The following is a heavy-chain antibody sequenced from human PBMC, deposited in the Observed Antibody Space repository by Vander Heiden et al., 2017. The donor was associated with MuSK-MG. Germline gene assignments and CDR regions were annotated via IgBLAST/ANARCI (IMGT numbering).Heavy chain of an antibody. D-gene: IGHD6-13*01. CDR1: GLTFSSYA. CDR3: AKGRKTSIVAADDY. J-gene: IGHJ4*02. V-gene: IGHV3-23*01. CDR2: LSGGGGAT. Sequence: EVQLLESGGGLIQPGGSLRLSCAASGLTFSSYAMSWVRQAPGKGLEWVPALSGGGGATYYADSVKGRFTISRDNSKNTLFLQMNSLRVEDTALYYCAKGRKTSIVAADDYWGQGTLVTVSS.